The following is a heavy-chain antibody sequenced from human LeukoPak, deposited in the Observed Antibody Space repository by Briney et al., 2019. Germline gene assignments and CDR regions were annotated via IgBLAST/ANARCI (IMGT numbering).Heavy chain of an antibody. V-gene: IGHV3-30*18. D-gene: IGHD2-8*01. CDR2: ISYDGSNK. CDR3: AKDPYLIY. J-gene: IGHJ4*02. Sequence: PGGSLRLSCAASGFTFSSYGMHWVRQAPGKGLEWVAVISYDGSNKYYADSVKGRFTTSRDNSKNTLYLQMNSLRAEDTAVYYCAKDPYLIYWGQGTLVTVSS. CDR1: GFTFSSYG.